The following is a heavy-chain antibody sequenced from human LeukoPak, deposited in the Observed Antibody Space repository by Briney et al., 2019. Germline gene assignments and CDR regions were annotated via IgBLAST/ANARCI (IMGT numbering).Heavy chain of an antibody. CDR3: ARDRVPHDYGYYSDAFDI. CDR1: GYTFTSYG. V-gene: IGHV1-18*01. J-gene: IGHJ3*02. Sequence: ASVKVSCKASGYTFTSYGISWVRQAPGQGLEWMGWISAYNGNTNYAQKLQGRVTMTTDTSTSTAYMELRSLRSDDTAVYYCARDRVPHDYGYYSDAFDIWGQGTMVTVSS. D-gene: IGHD4-17*01. CDR2: ISAYNGNT.